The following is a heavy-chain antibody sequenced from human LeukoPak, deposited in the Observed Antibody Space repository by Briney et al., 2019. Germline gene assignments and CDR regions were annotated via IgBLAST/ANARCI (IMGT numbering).Heavy chain of an antibody. CDR3: ARDPSYRYTSSLSYYYTMDV. CDR1: GFTFSSYW. J-gene: IGHJ6*02. V-gene: IGHV3-74*01. D-gene: IGHD6-13*01. CDR2: INSDGSST. Sequence: VGGLRLSCAASGFTFSSYWMHWVRQAPGKGLVWVSRINSDGSSTSYADSVKGRFTISRDNAKNTLYLQMNSPRVEDTAVYFCARDPSYRYTSSLSYYYTMDVWGQGTTVTVSS.